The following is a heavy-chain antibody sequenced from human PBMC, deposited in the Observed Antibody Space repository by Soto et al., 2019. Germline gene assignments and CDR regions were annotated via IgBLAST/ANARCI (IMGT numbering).Heavy chain of an antibody. J-gene: IGHJ4*02. CDR2: IYYSGST. V-gene: IGHV4-30-4*01. CDR3: ARSLGSTGSYGGYYFDS. D-gene: IGHD6-19*01. Sequence: SETLSLTCSVSGGSISSGDYYWTWIRQPPGKGLEWIGYIYYSGSTYYNPSLESRISMSVADSKNQFSLKLSSVTAADTAVYYCARSLGSTGSYGGYYFDSWGQGALVTVSS. CDR1: GGSISSGDYY.